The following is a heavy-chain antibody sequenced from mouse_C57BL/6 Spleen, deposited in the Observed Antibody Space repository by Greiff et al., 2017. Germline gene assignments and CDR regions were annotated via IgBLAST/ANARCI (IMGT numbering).Heavy chain of an antibody. D-gene: IGHD2-1*01. CDR2: ISDGGSYT. J-gene: IGHJ4*01. CDR1: GFTFSSYA. V-gene: IGHV5-4*01. Sequence: EVKVVESGGGLVKPGGSLKLSCAASGFTFSSYAMSWVRQTPEKRLEWVATISDGGSYTDYPDNVKGRFTISRDNAKNNLYLQMSHLKSEDTAMYYCAREGGNLYYYAMDYWGQGTSVTVSS. CDR3: AREGGNLYYYAMDY.